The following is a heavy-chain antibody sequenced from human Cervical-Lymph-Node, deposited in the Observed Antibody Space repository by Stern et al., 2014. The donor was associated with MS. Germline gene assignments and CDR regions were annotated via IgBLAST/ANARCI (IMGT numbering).Heavy chain of an antibody. CDR2: IIPIFGIA. D-gene: IGHD3-10*01. J-gene: IGHJ6*02. CDR1: GDTFSSYA. V-gene: IGHV1-69*01. CDR3: ARTDYYGSGTYDYYYYHMDV. Sequence: QVQLVQSGAEVKKPGSSVKVSCKASGDTFSSYAISWVRQAPGQGFEWMGGIIPIFGIANYAQKFRGRVTITADESTSSTYMKVSSLRSEDTAVYYCARTDYYGSGTYDYYYYHMDVWGQGTTVTVSS.